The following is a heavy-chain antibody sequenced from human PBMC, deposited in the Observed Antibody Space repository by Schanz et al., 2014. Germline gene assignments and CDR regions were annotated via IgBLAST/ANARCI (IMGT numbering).Heavy chain of an antibody. CDR1: GFTLNNAW. CDR3: TADLWFGAVWGVW. D-gene: IGHD3-10*01. CDR2: IKSKTDGGTR. J-gene: IGHJ4*02. V-gene: IGHV3-15*01. Sequence: EVQLVESGGGLVQPGGSLRLSCATSGFTLNNAWMNWVRQAPGKGLQWVARIKSKTDGGTRDYAAPVKGRFTISTDDSKNTVYLKMNSLQPENTAVYSCTADLWFGAVWGVWWGQGTLVTVSS.